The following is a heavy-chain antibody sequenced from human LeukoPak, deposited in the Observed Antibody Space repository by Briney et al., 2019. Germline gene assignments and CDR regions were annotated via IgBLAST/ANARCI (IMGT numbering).Heavy chain of an antibody. CDR1: GFTFSIYG. J-gene: IGHJ4*02. CDR3: ARHLSGVTGYTYGRGIDY. CDR2: IQKGGSDK. Sequence: PGGSLRLSCAASGFTFSIYGMNWVRQAPGKGLEWVGHIQKGGSDKYYVDSVKGRFTISRDNPKTSLYLQMNSLRAEDTAIYYCARHLSGVTGYTYGRGIDYWGQGTLVTVSS. D-gene: IGHD5-18*01. V-gene: IGHV3-7*01.